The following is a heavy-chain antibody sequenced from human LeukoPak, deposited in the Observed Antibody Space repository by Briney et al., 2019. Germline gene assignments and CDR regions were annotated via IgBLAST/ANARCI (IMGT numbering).Heavy chain of an antibody. Sequence: SQTLSLTCTVSGGSNSSGDYYWSWIRQPPGKGLEWIGYIYYSGSTYYNPSLKSRVTISVDTSKNQFSLKLSSVTAADTAVYYCARDGRQWVPLNWFDPWGQGTLVTVSS. D-gene: IGHD6-19*01. CDR3: ARDGRQWVPLNWFDP. J-gene: IGHJ5*02. CDR2: IYYSGST. V-gene: IGHV4-30-4*01. CDR1: GGSNSSGDYY.